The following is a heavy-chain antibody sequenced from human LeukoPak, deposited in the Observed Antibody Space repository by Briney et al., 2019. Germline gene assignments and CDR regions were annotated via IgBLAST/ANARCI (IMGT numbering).Heavy chain of an antibody. CDR2: IYPGDSDT. D-gene: IGHD1-26*01. CDR3: TLNIGATEGYY. V-gene: IGHV5-51*01. Sequence: GESLKISCKGSGYSFTSYWIGWVRQVPGKGLEWMGIIYPGDSDTRYSPSFQGQVTISADKSISTVYLQWSSLKASDTAMYYRTLNIGATEGYYWGQGTLVTVSS. CDR1: GYSFTSYW. J-gene: IGHJ4*02.